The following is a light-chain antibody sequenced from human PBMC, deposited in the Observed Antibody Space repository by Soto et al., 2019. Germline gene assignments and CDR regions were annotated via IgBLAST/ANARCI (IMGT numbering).Light chain of an antibody. CDR1: SSDVGDYNY. V-gene: IGLV2-8*01. Sequence: QSALTQPPSASGSPGQSVTISCTGTSSDVGDYNYVSWYQQHPGKAPKLMIYEVSKRPSGVPGRFSGSKSGNTASLTVSGLQAEDEADYYCSSYAGSNNLRVFGTGTKVTVL. CDR3: SSYAGSNNLRV. CDR2: EVS. J-gene: IGLJ1*01.